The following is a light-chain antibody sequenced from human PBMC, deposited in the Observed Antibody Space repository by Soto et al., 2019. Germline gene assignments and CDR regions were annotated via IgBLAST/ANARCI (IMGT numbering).Light chain of an antibody. J-gene: IGKJ4*01. Sequence: EIVMTQSPATLSVSPGERATLSCRASQSASSNVAWYQQRPGQAPRLLIYGASTRATGIPARFSGSGSGTDLTLTICSLRSDDFTLYYCQQYNYCTFGQGTKVEL. CDR2: GAS. CDR1: QSASSN. CDR3: QQYNYCT. V-gene: IGKV3-15*01.